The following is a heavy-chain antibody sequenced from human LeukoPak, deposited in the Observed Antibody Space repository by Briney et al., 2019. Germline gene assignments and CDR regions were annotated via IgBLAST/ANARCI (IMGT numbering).Heavy chain of an antibody. CDR1: GASFSGYY. V-gene: IGHV4-34*01. D-gene: IGHD2-15*01. CDR3: ARVSSSGVYFFDY. CDR2: INHSGGT. J-gene: IGHJ4*02. Sequence: ASETLSLTCGVSGASFSGYYWTWIRQPPGKGLEWIGEINHSGGTNYNPSLKSRVTISVDTSKKQFSLKLRSVTAEDTAVYYCARVSSSGVYFFDYWGQGALITVSS.